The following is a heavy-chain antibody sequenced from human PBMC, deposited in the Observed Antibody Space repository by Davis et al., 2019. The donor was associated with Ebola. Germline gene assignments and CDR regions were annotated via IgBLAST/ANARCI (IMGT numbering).Heavy chain of an antibody. V-gene: IGHV4-59*01. CDR3: ARAGGKEMATRLDY. J-gene: IGHJ4*02. Sequence: SETLSLTCTVSGGSISSYYWSWIRQPPGKGLEWIGYIYYSGSTNYNPSLKSRVTISVDTSKNQFSLKLSSVTAADTAVYYCARAGGKEMATRLDYWGQGTLVTVSS. CDR1: GGSISSYY. D-gene: IGHD5-24*01. CDR2: IYYSGST.